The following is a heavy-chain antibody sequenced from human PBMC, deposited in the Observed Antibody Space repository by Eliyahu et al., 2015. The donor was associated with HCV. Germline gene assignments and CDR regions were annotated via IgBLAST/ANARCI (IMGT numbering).Heavy chain of an antibody. Sequence: QITLKESGPTLVKPTQTLTLTCTFSGFSLSTSGVGVGWIRQPPGKALEWFALIYWDDDKRYSPSLKSRLTITKDTSKNQVVLTMTNMDPVDTATYYCAHAYSSSWYGADAFDIWGQGTMVTVSS. D-gene: IGHD6-13*01. CDR2: IYWDDDK. CDR1: GFSLSTSGVG. V-gene: IGHV2-5*02. J-gene: IGHJ3*02. CDR3: AHAYSSSWYGADAFDI.